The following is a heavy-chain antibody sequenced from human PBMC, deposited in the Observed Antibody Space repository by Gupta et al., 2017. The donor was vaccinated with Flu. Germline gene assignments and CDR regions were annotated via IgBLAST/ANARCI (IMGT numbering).Heavy chain of an antibody. CDR3: ARNRDAFDI. CDR1: GDSISSFS. Sequence: QVHLQESGPGLVKPSESLLLTCTVSGDSISSFSWSWIRQSPGKGLEYIGHVYFSGNTDYNPPLQSRVTMSVDTSKNQFSLKLTSVTAADTAVYYCARNRDAFDIWGQGTMVTVSS. CDR2: VYFSGNT. J-gene: IGHJ3*02. V-gene: IGHV4-59*08.